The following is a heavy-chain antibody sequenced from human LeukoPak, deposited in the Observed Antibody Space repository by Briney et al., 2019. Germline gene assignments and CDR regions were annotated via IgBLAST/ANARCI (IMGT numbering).Heavy chain of an antibody. CDR3: TRDRSRAEDD. V-gene: IGHV3-7*01. Sequence: PGGSLRLSCAASGFTFSGHWLSWVRQAPGTGLERGANINQGRSDKYYVDSVKGRFTTSRDNANNLLYLQMNSLRGEDTAVYYCTRDRSRAEDDWGQGTLVTVSS. CDR2: INQGRSDK. D-gene: IGHD1-14*01. J-gene: IGHJ4*02. CDR1: GFTFSGHW.